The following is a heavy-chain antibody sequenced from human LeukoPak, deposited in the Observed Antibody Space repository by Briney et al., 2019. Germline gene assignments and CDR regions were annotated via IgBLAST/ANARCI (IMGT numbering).Heavy chain of an antibody. V-gene: IGHV4-59*01. D-gene: IGHD4-17*01. CDR2: IYYSGST. CDR1: GGSFSGYC. J-gene: IGHJ3*02. CDR3: ARDGDYGAFDI. Sequence: SETLSLTCAVYGGSFSGYCWSWIRQPPGKGLEWIGYIYYSGSTNYNPSLKSRVTISVDTSKNQFSLKLSSVTAADTAVYYCARDGDYGAFDIWGQGTMVTVSS.